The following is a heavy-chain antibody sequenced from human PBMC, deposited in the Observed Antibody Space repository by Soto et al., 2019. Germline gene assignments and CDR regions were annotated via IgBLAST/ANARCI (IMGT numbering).Heavy chain of an antibody. J-gene: IGHJ6*02. CDR1: GCTFGGYA. V-gene: IGHV3-49*04. CDR3: TREEFYGMDV. Sequence: GSLLLSCPASGCTFGGYAMSWVRQAPGKGLEWVGFIRSKAYGGTTEYAASVKGRFTISRDDSKRIAYLQMNSLKTEDTAVYYCTREEFYGMDVRGQGTKVTVSS. CDR2: IRSKAYGGTT.